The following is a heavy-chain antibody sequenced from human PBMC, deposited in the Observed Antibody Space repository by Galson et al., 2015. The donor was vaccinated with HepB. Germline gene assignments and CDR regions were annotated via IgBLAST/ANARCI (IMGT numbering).Heavy chain of an antibody. CDR3: ARAAGDSSTYANDY. D-gene: IGHD5-18*01. J-gene: IGHJ4*02. CDR2: IYTSVST. CDR1: GGSISSYY. V-gene: IGHV4-4*07. Sequence: TLSLTCTVSGGSISSYYYSWIRQPAGKGLEWIGRIYTSVSTNYNPSLKSRVTISMDMSRNQFSLMLNSVTAADTAIYFCARAAGDSSTYANDYWGQGMLVTVSS.